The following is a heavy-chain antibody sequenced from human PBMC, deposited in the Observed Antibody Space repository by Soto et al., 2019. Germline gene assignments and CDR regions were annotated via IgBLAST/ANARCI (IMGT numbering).Heavy chain of an antibody. J-gene: IGHJ4*02. V-gene: IGHV1-46*01. CDR1: GYTVTNYY. CDR2: INPNGGST. Sequence: QVQLVQSGAEVKKPGASVKLSCKASGYTVTNYYIHWVRQAPAQGLEWMAIINPNGGSTNYAQKFPGGVTLTRDTSTSTGYMDLSSLKSEDAAVYYCARGLAAGDYWGQGTLVTVSS. CDR3: ARGLAAGDY. D-gene: IGHD6-13*01.